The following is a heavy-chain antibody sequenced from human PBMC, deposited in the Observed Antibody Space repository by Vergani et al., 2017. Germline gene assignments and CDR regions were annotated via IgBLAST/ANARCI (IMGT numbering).Heavy chain of an antibody. CDR2: IIPILGIA. V-gene: IGHV1-69*04. D-gene: IGHD6-19*01. CDR3: AKDIAVAPGAGWFDP. J-gene: IGHJ5*02. CDR1: GGTFSSYA. Sequence: QVQLVQSGAEVKKPGSSVKVSCKASGGTFSSYAISWVRQAPGQGLEWMGRIIPILGIANYAQKFQGRVTITADKSTSTAYMELSSLRSEDTALYYCAKDIAVAPGAGWFDPWGQGTLVTVSS.